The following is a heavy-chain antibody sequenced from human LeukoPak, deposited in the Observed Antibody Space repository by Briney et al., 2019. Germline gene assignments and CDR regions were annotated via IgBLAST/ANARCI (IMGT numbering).Heavy chain of an antibody. J-gene: IGHJ5*02. CDR1: GDSISSYY. Sequence: TPSETLSLTCTVSGDSISSYYWSWIRQPPGKGLEWIGNIYISGGTNKNPSLKSRVTISLDTSKNQFPLKLTSVTAADTGVYYCARQLYGSGTRRSNWFDPWGQGTLVTVSS. D-gene: IGHD3-10*01. CDR3: ARQLYGSGTRRSNWFDP. V-gene: IGHV4-4*09. CDR2: IYISGGT.